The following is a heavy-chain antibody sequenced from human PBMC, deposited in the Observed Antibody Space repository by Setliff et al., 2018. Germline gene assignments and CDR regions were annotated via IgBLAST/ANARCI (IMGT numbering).Heavy chain of an antibody. D-gene: IGHD3-3*01. CDR2: ISSGST. Sequence: SETLSLTCAVYGGSFSGYYWTWFRQPPGKGLEWIGYISSGSTNYNHSLKSPVTISVDTSKNQFSLKLSSVTAADTAVYYCARHKAGITIFGVVINPDAFDIWGQGTMVTVSS. CDR3: ARHKAGITIFGVVINPDAFDI. CDR1: GGSFSGYY. J-gene: IGHJ3*02. V-gene: IGHV4-59*08.